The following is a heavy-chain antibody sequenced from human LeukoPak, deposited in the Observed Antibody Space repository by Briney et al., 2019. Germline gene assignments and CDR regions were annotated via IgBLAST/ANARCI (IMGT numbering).Heavy chain of an antibody. CDR2: IYHSGST. CDR1: GVSISTYY. CDR3: ARGGAARLHFQN. J-gene: IGHJ1*01. Sequence: SETLSLTCIVSGVSISTYYWNWIRQPPGKGLEWIGYIYHSGSTNYNPSLQSRVTISVDTSKNQFSLNLNSVTAADTAVYYCARGGAARLHFQNWGQGTLVTVSS. D-gene: IGHD6-6*01. V-gene: IGHV4-59*01.